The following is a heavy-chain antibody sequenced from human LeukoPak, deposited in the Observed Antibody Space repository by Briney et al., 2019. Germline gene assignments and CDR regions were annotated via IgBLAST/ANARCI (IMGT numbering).Heavy chain of an antibody. V-gene: IGHV3-30*09. Sequence: GGSLRLSCAASRFTFTTFSDYVMHWARQAPGKGLEWVAAVSYDGGSECYADSVEGRFAVSRDNSKNTLYLQMRSLRPEDTAVYYCASNFYDVGGYYYRTPVQYWGQGTPVTVSS. D-gene: IGHD3-22*01. J-gene: IGHJ4*02. CDR1: RFTFTTFSDYV. CDR3: ASNFYDVGGYYYRTPVQY. CDR2: VSYDGGSE.